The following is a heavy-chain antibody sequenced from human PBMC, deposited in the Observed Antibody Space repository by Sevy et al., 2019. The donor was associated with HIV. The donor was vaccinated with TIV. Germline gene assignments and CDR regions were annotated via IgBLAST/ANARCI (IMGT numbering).Heavy chain of an antibody. CDR2: ITGSGGST. CDR3: AKVGYCSSTSCYSIYYGMVV. V-gene: IGHV3-23*01. Sequence: GGSLRLSCAASGFTFSRNAMSWVRQAPGKGLEWASGITGSGGSTYYADSVKGRFTISRDNSKNTLYLQMNSLRVEDSAVYYCAKVGYCSSTSCYSIYYGMVVWGQGTTVTVSS. CDR1: GFTFSRNA. J-gene: IGHJ6*02. D-gene: IGHD2-2*02.